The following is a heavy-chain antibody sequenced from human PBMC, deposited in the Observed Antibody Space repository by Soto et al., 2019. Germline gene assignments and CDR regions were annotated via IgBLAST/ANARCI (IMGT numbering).Heavy chain of an antibody. Sequence: ASVKVSCKASGYTFTGYYMHWVRQAPGQGLGWMGWINPNSGGTNYAQKFQGRVTMTRDTSISTAYMELSRLRSDDTAVYYCASPYNWNYGYYAFDIWGQGTMVTVAS. D-gene: IGHD1-1*01. J-gene: IGHJ3*02. V-gene: IGHV1-2*02. CDR3: ASPYNWNYGYYAFDI. CDR2: INPNSGGT. CDR1: GYTFTGYY.